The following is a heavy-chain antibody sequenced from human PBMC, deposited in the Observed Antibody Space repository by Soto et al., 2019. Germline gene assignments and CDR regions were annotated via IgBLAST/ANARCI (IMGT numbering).Heavy chain of an antibody. J-gene: IGHJ4*02. D-gene: IGHD6-6*01. V-gene: IGHV3-30-3*01. Sequence: QVQLVESGGGVVQPGRSLRLSCAASGFTFSSYAMHWVRQAPGKGLEWVAVISYDGSNKYYADSVKGRFTISRDNSKNTLYLQMNSLRAEDTAVYYCARGNFGYSSSSVDYWGQGTLVTVSS. CDR1: GFTFSSYA. CDR3: ARGNFGYSSSSVDY. CDR2: ISYDGSNK.